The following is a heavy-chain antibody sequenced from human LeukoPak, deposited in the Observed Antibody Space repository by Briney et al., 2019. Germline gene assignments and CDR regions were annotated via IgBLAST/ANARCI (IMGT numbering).Heavy chain of an antibody. D-gene: IGHD3-10*01. CDR1: GFTFSNYW. V-gene: IGHV3-7*03. CDR3: AVTRTRGDH. J-gene: IGHJ4*02. CDR2: INQDGNDK. Sequence: GGSLRLSCAASGFTFSNYWMIWIRQAPGKGLEWVANINQDGNDKYYVDSVKGRFTISRDNTKSSVFLQMNSLRAEDTAVYYCAVTRTRGDHWGQGTLVTVSS.